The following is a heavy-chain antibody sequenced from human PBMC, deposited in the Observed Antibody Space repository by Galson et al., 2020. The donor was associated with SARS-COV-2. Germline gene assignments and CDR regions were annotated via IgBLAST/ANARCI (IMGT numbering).Heavy chain of an antibody. D-gene: IGHD6-13*01. Sequence: SQTLSLTCAISGDSVSSNSAAWNWIRQSPSRGLEWLGRTYYRSQWSTDYAVSVKSRITINPDTSKNQFSLQLNSVTPEDTAIYYCAGRVAGAGSRHIWGQGTIVIVSS. V-gene: IGHV6-1*01. CDR2: TYYRSQWST. J-gene: IGHJ3*02. CDR3: AGRVAGAGSRHI. CDR1: GDSVSSNSAA.